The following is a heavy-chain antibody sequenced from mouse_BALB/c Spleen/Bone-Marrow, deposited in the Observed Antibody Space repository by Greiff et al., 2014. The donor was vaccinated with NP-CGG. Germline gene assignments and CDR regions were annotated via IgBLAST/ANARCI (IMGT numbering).Heavy chain of an antibody. Sequence: EVKLMESGGGLVQPGVSRKLSCAASGFTFSSFGMHWVRQAPEKGLEWVAYISSDSTAIYYADTVKGRFTVSRDNPKNTLFLQMTSLRSEDTAMYYCIRPYDGYYAWFAYWGQGTLVTVSA. V-gene: IGHV5-17*02. CDR2: ISSDSTAI. CDR3: IRPYDGYYAWFAY. D-gene: IGHD2-3*01. J-gene: IGHJ3*01. CDR1: GFTFSSFG.